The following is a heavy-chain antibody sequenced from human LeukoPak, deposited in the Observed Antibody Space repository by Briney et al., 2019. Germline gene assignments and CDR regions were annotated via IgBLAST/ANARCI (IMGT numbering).Heavy chain of an antibody. D-gene: IGHD5-12*01. CDR1: GYSFTRYW. CDR2: IYPGESDT. CDR3: ALPLADGYDYFDY. V-gene: IGHV5-51*01. J-gene: IGHJ4*02. Sequence: GESLKISCKGSGYSFTRYWIGWVRQMPGKGLEWMGTIYPGESDTRYSPSFQGQVTISADKSISTAYLQWSSLKASDTAMYYCALPLADGYDYFDYWGQGTLVTVSS.